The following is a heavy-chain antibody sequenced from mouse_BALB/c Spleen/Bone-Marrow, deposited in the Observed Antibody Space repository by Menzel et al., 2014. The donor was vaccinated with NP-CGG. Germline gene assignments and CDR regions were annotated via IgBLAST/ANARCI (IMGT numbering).Heavy chain of an antibody. CDR3: ARIHYYGRAWFAY. CDR1: GFNIKDTY. Sequence: VQLQQSGAELVKPGASVKLSCTAFGFNIKDTYMHWVKQRPEQGLEWIGRIDPANGNTKYDPKFQGKATITADTSSNTAYLQLSSLTSEDTAVYYCARIHYYGRAWFAYWGQGTLVTVSA. D-gene: IGHD1-2*01. J-gene: IGHJ3*01. CDR2: IDPANGNT. V-gene: IGHV14-3*02.